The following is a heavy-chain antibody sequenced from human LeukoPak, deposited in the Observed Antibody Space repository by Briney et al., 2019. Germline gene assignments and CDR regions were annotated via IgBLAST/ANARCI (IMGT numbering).Heavy chain of an antibody. CDR2: IYSGGST. D-gene: IGHD1-26*01. Sequence: GGSLRLSCAASGFIFSNAWMIWVRQAPGKGLEWVSVIYSGGSTYYADSVKGRFTISRDNSKNTLYLQMNSLRAEDTAVYYCARGVGATDDWGQGTLVTVSS. V-gene: IGHV3-53*01. CDR1: GFIFSNAW. J-gene: IGHJ4*02. CDR3: ARGVGATDD.